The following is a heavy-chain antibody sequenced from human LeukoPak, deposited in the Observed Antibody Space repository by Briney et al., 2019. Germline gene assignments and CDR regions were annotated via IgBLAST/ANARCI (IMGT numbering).Heavy chain of an antibody. J-gene: IGHJ6*03. V-gene: IGHV1-69*06. CDR1: GYTFTSYG. Sequence: HGASVKVSCKASGYTFTSYGISWVRQAPGQGLEWMGGIIPIFGTANYAQKFQGRVTITADKSTSTAYMELSSLRSEDTAVYYCAFGSGSYYNWGSYYYCMDVWGKGTTVTVSS. CDR2: IIPIFGTA. D-gene: IGHD3-10*01. CDR3: AFGSGSYYNWGSYYYCMDV.